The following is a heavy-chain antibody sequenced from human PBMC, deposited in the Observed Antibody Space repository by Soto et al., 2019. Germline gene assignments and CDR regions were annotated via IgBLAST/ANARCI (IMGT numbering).Heavy chain of an antibody. J-gene: IGHJ3*02. CDR3: ASDIFKTGATGVFDI. Sequence: EVQLVESGGGLVQPGGSLRLSCAASGFTVSGNYMSWVRQAPGQGLEWDSVIYAAGSTYYIDSVTGRFTISRDNSKNTLYLQMNSLRAEDTAVYYCASDIFKTGATGVFDIWGQGTRVTVSS. CDR2: IYAAGST. D-gene: IGHD1-1*01. V-gene: IGHV3-66*01. CDR1: GFTVSGNY.